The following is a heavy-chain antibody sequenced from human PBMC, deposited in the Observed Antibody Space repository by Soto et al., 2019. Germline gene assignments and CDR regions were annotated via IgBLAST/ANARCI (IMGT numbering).Heavy chain of an antibody. CDR2: ISDGGERT. CDR1: GFTFSDYV. D-gene: IGHD3-3*01. V-gene: IGHV3-23*01. Sequence: EVPLLESGGDLVQPGGSLRLSCVASGFTFSDYVMSWVRQVPGKGLEWVSSISDGGERTDYRDSVRGRFTISRDNARFTLHLKMNSLRVDDTAIYFCARDRSTDFGLDVWGQGTTVTVSS. J-gene: IGHJ6*02. CDR3: ARDRSTDFGLDV.